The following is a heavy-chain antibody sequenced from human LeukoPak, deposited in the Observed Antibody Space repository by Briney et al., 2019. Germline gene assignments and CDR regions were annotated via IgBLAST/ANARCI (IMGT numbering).Heavy chain of an antibody. CDR3: ASLNWNLKLHFRY. J-gene: IGHJ4*02. D-gene: IGHD1-20*01. CDR1: GYSISSGYY. CDR2: IYYSGST. V-gene: IGHV4-38-2*01. Sequence: SETLSLTCAVSGYSISSGYYWGWIRQPPGKGLEWIGSIYYSGSTYYNPSLKSRVTISVDTSKNQFSLKLSSVTAADTAVYYCASLNWNLKLHFRYWGQGTLVTVSS.